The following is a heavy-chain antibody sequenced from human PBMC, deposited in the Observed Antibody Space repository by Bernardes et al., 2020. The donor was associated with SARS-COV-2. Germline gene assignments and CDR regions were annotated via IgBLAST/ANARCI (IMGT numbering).Heavy chain of an antibody. Sequence: GSLRLSCAASGFTFSSYGMHWVRQAPGKGLEWVAVIWYDGSDKYYADSVKGRFTISRDNSKNTLYLQMNSLRAEDTAVYYCARDPMGFVIYGSGSYFDYWGQGTLVTVSS. CDR2: IWYDGSDK. CDR1: GFTFSSYG. D-gene: IGHD3-10*01. CDR3: ARDPMGFVIYGSGSYFDY. J-gene: IGHJ4*02. V-gene: IGHV3-33*01.